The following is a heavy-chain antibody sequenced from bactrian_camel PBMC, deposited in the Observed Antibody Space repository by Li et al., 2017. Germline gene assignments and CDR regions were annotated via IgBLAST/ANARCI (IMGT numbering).Heavy chain of an antibody. CDR2: IYSAGVTT. Sequence: QLVESGGGSVQVGGSLRLACKESGYHADSYFLAWFRQAPGKEREAVAAIYSAGVTTHYADSVKGRFTFSHDNAKPAAYLQMNNLQPEDTAMYYCAASNLVVHDPNVFRGPSYRFRGQGTQVTVS. CDR3: AASNLVVHDPNVFRGPSYRF. V-gene: IGHV3S25*01. J-gene: IGHJ4*01. CDR1: GYHADSYF. D-gene: IGHD3*01.